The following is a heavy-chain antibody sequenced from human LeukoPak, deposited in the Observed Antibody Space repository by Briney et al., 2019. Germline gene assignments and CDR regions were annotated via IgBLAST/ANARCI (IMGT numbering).Heavy chain of an antibody. Sequence: SETLSLTCTVSGGSINTPNYYWGWIRQTPGKGLEWIGNIFYSGGTYYSPSLTSRVTISLDTSRNQFSLILSSVTTADTAVYYCAREVVAAAGTVDYWGQGTLVTVSS. V-gene: IGHV4-39*07. CDR2: IFYSGGT. D-gene: IGHD6-13*01. CDR3: AREVVAAAGTVDY. J-gene: IGHJ4*02. CDR1: GGSINTPNYY.